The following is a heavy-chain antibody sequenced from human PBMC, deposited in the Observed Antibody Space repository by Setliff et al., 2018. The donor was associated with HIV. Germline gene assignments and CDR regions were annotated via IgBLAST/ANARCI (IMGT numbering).Heavy chain of an antibody. Sequence: SVKVSCKASGGTLSSYAVSWVRQAPGQGLEWMGGIIPILDVTTSAQKFQGRLTITADKSTSTAYMELSSLRSADTAVYYCAGEAWTSYRSSSGYYYYYMDVWGKGTTVTVSS. V-gene: IGHV1-69*10. CDR1: GGTLSSYA. D-gene: IGHD6-6*01. J-gene: IGHJ6*03. CDR3: AGEAWTSYRSSSGYYYYYMDV. CDR2: IIPILDVT.